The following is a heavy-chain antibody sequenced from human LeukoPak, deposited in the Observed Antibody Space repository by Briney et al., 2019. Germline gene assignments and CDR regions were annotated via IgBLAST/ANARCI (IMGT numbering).Heavy chain of an antibody. Sequence: ASVKVSCKVSGYTLTELSMHWVRQAPGKGLEWMGGFDPEDGETIYAQKFQGRVTMTEDTSTDTAYMELSSLRSEDTAVYYCATGPSFSSGWYKPWVYXXXGXLVTVSS. CDR2: FDPEDGET. D-gene: IGHD6-19*01. CDR3: ATGPSFSSGWYKPWVY. CDR1: GYTLTELS. V-gene: IGHV1-24*01. J-gene: IGHJ4*02.